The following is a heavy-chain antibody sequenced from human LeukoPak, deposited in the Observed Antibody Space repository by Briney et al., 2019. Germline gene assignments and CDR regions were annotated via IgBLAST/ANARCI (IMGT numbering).Heavy chain of an antibody. D-gene: IGHD3-10*01. V-gene: IGHV3-43*01. CDR2: ISWDGGST. CDR1: GFTFDDYT. CDR3: AKDSTEYGSGSSFDY. Sequence: GGSLRLSCAASGFTFDDYTMHWVRQAPGKGLEWVSLISWDGGSTYYADSVKGRFTISRDNSKNSLYLQMNSLRTEDTALYYCAKDSTEYGSGSSFDYWGQGTLVTVSS. J-gene: IGHJ4*02.